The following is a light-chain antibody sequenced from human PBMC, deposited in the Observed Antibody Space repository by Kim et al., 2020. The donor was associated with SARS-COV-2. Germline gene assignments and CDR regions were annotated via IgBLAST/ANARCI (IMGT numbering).Light chain of an antibody. J-gene: IGKJ1*01. Sequence: SSVGDRVTITCRASQSISTSLAWYQQKPGKAPKLLIYKASTLESGVPSRFSGSGSGTEFTLTISSLQPDDFATYYCQQYETYWTFGQGTKVEIK. V-gene: IGKV1-5*03. CDR2: KAS. CDR3: QQYETYWT. CDR1: QSISTS.